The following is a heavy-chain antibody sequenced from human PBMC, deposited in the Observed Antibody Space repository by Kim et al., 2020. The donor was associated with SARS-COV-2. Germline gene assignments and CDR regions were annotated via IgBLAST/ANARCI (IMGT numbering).Heavy chain of an antibody. CDR2: ISWNSGSI. CDR1: GFTFGDYA. V-gene: IGHV3-9*01. CDR3: AKDIKKRVLEWLSIGRPDY. Sequence: GGSLRLSCAASGFTFGDYAMHWVRQAPGKGLEWVSGISWNSGSICYADSVKGRFTISRDNAKNSLYLQMNSLRAEDTALYYCAKDIKKRVLEWLSIGRPDYWGQGTLVTVSS. D-gene: IGHD3-3*01. J-gene: IGHJ4*02.